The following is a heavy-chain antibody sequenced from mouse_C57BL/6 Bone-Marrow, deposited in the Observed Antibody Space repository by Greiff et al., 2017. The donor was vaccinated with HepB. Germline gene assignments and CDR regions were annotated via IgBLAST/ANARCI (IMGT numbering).Heavy chain of an antibody. CDR1: GYTFTDYY. Sequence: EVQLQESGPVLVKPGASVKMSCKASGYTFTDYYMNWVKQSHGKSLEWIGVINPYNGGTSYNQKFKGKATLTVDKSSSTAYMELNSLTSEDSAVYYCASLLYGNFDYWGQGTTLTVSS. J-gene: IGHJ2*01. V-gene: IGHV1-19*01. CDR2: INPYNGGT. CDR3: ASLLYGNFDY. D-gene: IGHD2-1*01.